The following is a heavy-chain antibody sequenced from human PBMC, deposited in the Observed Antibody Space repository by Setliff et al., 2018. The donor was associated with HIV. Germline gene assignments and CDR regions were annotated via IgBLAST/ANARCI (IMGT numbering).Heavy chain of an antibody. CDR3: ARDKVGAMADFDY. J-gene: IGHJ4*02. CDR2: IWYDGTNK. V-gene: IGHV3-33*01. Sequence: GGSLRLSCAASGFTFSSYGMHWVRQAPGKGLEWVAVIWYDGTNKYYADSVKGRFTISRDNFKNTLFLQTNSLRAEDTAVYYCARDKVGAMADFDYWGQGTLVTVSS. CDR1: GFTFSSYG. D-gene: IGHD1-26*01.